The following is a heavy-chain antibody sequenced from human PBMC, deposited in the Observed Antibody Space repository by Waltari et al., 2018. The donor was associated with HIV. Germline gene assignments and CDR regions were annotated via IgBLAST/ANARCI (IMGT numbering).Heavy chain of an antibody. CDR1: AYSINSNYY. D-gene: IGHD3-16*01. Sequence: QVQLQESGPGLVKASETLSLTCGVSAYSINSNYYWAWARQPPGKGLEWIGTFSYSGTSYYNPSLKSRVSISVDTSKNQFSLKLSSVTAADTAIYYCARFATHFYDGFGWGGFEAYGMDVWGQGTTVTVSS. CDR3: ARFATHFYDGFGWGGFEAYGMDV. J-gene: IGHJ6*02. V-gene: IGHV4-38-2*01. CDR2: FSYSGTS.